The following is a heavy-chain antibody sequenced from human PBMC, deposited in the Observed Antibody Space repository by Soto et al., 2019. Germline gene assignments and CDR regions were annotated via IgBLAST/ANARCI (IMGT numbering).Heavy chain of an antibody. D-gene: IGHD2-21*01. CDR2: IYHSGNI. V-gene: IGHV4-38-2*02. J-gene: IGHJ4*02. Sequence: PETLSLTCTFSLYSISSGYYWGWIRQPPGKGLEWIGSIYHSGNIYYNPSLKRRVTLSVETSKKQFSLRLSHVTAADTDVYYCARAIPGFRQAFGYCAQGTLVTVYS. CDR1: LYSISSGYY. CDR3: ARAIPGFRQAFGY.